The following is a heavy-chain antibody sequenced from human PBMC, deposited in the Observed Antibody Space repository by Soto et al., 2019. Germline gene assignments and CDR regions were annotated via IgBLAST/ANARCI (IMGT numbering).Heavy chain of an antibody. CDR3: ARVGYTFWSRDHYCGMAV. CDR2: IIPIVTTP. CDR1: GGTFSSYA. Sequence: QVRLVQSGSEVKKTGSSVKVSCEASGGTFSSYAVTWVRQAPGQGLEWMGGIIPIVTTPNYAQKFQGRLTISADKSTSTSYMELSSLRSEDTGVYYCARVGYTFWSRDHYCGMAVWGQGTTVIVSS. V-gene: IGHV1-69*06. J-gene: IGHJ6*02. D-gene: IGHD3-3*01.